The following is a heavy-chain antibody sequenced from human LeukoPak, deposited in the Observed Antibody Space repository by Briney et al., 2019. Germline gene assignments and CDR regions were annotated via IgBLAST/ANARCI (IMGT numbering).Heavy chain of an antibody. CDR1: GFTFNNYW. CDR2: INNDGSSA. CDR3: ARRGTGHGMDV. D-gene: IGHD1-1*01. Sequence: GGSLRLSCAASGFTFNNYWIHWVRQVPGKGLVWVSRINNDGSSASYVDSVKGRFTISRDNAKNTLFLQMNSLRAEDTAVYYCARRGTGHGMDVWGQGTTVTVSS. V-gene: IGHV3-74*01. J-gene: IGHJ6*02.